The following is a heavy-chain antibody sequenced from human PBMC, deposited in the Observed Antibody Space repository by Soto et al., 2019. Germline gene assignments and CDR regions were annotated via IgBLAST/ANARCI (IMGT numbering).Heavy chain of an antibody. Sequence: GESLKISCKGSGYNFAGYWIAWVRHMPGKGLELMGIIYPSDSDTRYRPSFQGQVTISADKSISSAYLQWSSLRASDTAMYYCARGGVSTRTFDYWGQGPPVTVYS. CDR1: GYNFAGYW. CDR3: ARGGVSTRTFDY. V-gene: IGHV5-51*01. CDR2: IYPSDSDT. J-gene: IGHJ4*02. D-gene: IGHD3-3*01.